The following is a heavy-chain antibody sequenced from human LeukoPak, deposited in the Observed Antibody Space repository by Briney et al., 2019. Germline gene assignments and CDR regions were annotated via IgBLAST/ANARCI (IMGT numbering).Heavy chain of an antibody. J-gene: IGHJ4*02. CDR1: GGSISSSSYY. CDR2: IYYSGST. Sequence: PSETLSLTCTVSGGSISSSSYYWGWIRQPPGKGLERIGSIYYSGSTYYNPSLKSRVTISVDTSKNQFSLKLSSVTAADTAVYHCARRGFSGYDPPLDYWGRGTLVTVSS. V-gene: IGHV4-39*07. CDR3: ARRGFSGYDPPLDY. D-gene: IGHD5-12*01.